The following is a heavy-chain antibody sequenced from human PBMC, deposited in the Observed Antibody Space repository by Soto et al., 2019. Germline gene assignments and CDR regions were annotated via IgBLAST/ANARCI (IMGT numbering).Heavy chain of an antibody. CDR3: ARDRRGIAVAN. CDR2: IIPIFGTA. V-gene: IGHV1-69*13. J-gene: IGHJ4*02. CDR1: GGTFSSYA. Sequence: SVKVSCKASGGTFSSYAISWVRQAPGQGLEWMGGIIPIFGTANYAKKFQGRVRITADESTSTAYMELRSLRSADTAVFYCARDRRGIAVANWGQGTLVTVSS. D-gene: IGHD6-19*01.